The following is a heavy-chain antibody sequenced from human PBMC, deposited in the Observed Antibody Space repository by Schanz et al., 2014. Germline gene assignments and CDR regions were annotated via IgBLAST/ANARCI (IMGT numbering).Heavy chain of an antibody. J-gene: IGHJ4*02. D-gene: IGHD6-19*01. CDR1: GFTFSSYA. CDR3: ARGRAVAGTGYFDY. V-gene: IGHV3-64*01. Sequence: EVQLVESGGGLVQPWGSLRLSCAASGFTFSSYAMHWVRQAPGKGLEYVSTINSNGGSTYYANSVKDRFSISRDNSKNTLYLQMGSLRAEDMAVYYCARGRAVAGTGYFDYWGQGTLVTVSS. CDR2: INSNGGST.